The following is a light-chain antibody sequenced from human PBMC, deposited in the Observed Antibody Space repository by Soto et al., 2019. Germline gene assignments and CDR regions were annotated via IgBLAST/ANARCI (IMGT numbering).Light chain of an antibody. CDR3: QHYDNLPLPFP. CDR1: QDISNY. Sequence: DIQMTQSPSSLSASVGDRVTITCQASQDISNYLNWYQQKPGKAPKLLIYDASNLETGVPSRFSGSGSGTDFTFTISSLQPEDIATYYCQHYDNLPLPFPFGPGPKVDIK. V-gene: IGKV1-33*01. CDR2: DAS. J-gene: IGKJ3*01.